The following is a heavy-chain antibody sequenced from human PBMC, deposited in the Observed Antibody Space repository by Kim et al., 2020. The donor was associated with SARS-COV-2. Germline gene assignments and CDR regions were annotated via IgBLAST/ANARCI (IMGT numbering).Heavy chain of an antibody. CDR3: ARVFDSSSWYSRYFQH. CDR2: IYHSGST. D-gene: IGHD6-13*01. CDR1: GSSISSGYY. V-gene: IGHV4-38-2*02. Sequence: SETLSLTCTVSGSSISSGYYWGWIRQPPGKGLEWIGSIYHSGSTYYNPSLKSRVTISVDTSKNQFSLKLSSVTAADTAVYYCARVFDSSSWYSRYFQHWGQGTLVTVSS. J-gene: IGHJ1*01.